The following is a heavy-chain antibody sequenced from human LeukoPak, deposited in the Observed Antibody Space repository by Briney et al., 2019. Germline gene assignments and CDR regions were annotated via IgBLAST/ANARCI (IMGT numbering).Heavy chain of an antibody. CDR1: GFAFSRLG. CDR2: IHNDGTQG. V-gene: IGHV3-33*06. CDR3: AKEGDEFRGYLDV. J-gene: IGHJ6*03. D-gene: IGHD1-26*01. Sequence: GTSLRLSCAASGFAFSRLGMQWVRQAPGKGLEWVAVIHNDGTQGQYGNSVKGRFTISKDNSQSTLYLQMSNLRDDDTAVYYCAKEGDEFRGYLDVWGKGTTVTVSS.